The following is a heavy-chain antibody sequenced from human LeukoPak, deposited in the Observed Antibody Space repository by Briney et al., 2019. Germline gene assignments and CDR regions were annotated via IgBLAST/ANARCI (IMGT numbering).Heavy chain of an antibody. J-gene: IGHJ3*02. CDR3: ARHPPSSAGAYDI. V-gene: IGHV4-59*08. D-gene: IGHD3-10*01. CDR2: VNSSGNT. Sequence: SETLSLTCTVSGGSISGYYCSWVRQPPGKEMEWIGYVNSSGNTNYNPSLKSRVTLSVDTSKNQFSLKLVSVTAADTAVYYCARHPPSSAGAYDIWGQGTMVTVSS. CDR1: GGSISGYY.